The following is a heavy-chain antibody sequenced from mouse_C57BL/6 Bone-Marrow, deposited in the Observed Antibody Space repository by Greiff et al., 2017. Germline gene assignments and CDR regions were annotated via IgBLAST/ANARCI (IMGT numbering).Heavy chain of an antibody. CDR1: GYTFTSYW. V-gene: IGHV1-59*01. D-gene: IGHD1-1*01. Sequence: QVQLQQPGAELVRPGTSVKLSCKASGYTFTSYWMHWVKQRPGQGLEWIGVIDPSDSYTNYNQKFKGKATLTVATSSSTAYMQLSSLTSEDSAVYDCARGGGDAVGDFDYWGQGTTLTVSS. J-gene: IGHJ2*01. CDR3: ARGGGDAVGDFDY. CDR2: IDPSDSYT.